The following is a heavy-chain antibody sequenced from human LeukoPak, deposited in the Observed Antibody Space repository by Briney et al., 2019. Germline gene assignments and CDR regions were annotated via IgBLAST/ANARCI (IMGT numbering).Heavy chain of an antibody. D-gene: IGHD1-20*01. CDR1: GGTFSSYA. V-gene: IGHV1-69*05. CDR3: ARDLLTGTAGY. CDR2: IIPIFGTA. J-gene: IGHJ4*02. Sequence: SVKVSCKASGGTFSSYAISWVRQAPGQGLEWMGRIIPIFGTATYAQKFQGRVTITTDESTSTAYMELSSLRSEDTAVYYCARDLLTGTAGYWGQGTLVTVSS.